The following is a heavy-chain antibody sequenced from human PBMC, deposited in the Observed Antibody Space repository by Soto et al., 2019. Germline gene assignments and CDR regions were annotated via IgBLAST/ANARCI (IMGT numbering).Heavy chain of an antibody. D-gene: IGHD5-12*01. CDR1: GFTFSSYG. CDR3: ARTRREMATDWYFDL. V-gene: IGHV3-33*01. CDR2: IWYDGSNK. Sequence: PGGSLRLSCAAPGFTFSSYGMHWVRQAPGKGLEWVAVIWYDGSNKYYADSVKGRFTISRDNSKNTLYLQMNSLRAEDTAVYYCARTRREMATDWYFDLWGRGTLVTVSS. J-gene: IGHJ2*01.